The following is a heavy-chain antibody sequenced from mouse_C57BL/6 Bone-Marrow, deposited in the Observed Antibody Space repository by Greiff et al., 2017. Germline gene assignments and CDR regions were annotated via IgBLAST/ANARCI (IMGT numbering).Heavy chain of an antibody. CDR1: GYSFTGYF. Sequence: DVKLQESGPELVKPGDSVKISCKASGYSFTGYFMNWVMQSHGKSLEWIGRINPYNGDTFYNQKFKGKGTLTVDKSSSTAHMELRSLTSEDSAVYYWARRGGYYPYWYFDVWGTGTTVTVSS. D-gene: IGHD2-3*01. CDR3: ARRGGYYPYWYFDV. V-gene: IGHV1-20*01. CDR2: INPYNGDT. J-gene: IGHJ1*03.